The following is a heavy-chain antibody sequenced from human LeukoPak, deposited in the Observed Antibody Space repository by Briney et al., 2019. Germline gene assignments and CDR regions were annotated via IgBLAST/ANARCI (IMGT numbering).Heavy chain of an antibody. D-gene: IGHD4-23*01. CDR2: IYSGGST. CDR3: ARDSQRHNSGPS. CDR1: GFTVSSNY. Sequence: QPGGSLRLSCAASGFTVSSNYMSWVRQAPGKGLEWVSVIYSGGSTYYADSVKGRFTISRDNSKNTLYLQMNSLRAEDTAVYYCARDSQRHNSGPSGGQGPLVTVSS. J-gene: IGHJ4*02. V-gene: IGHV3-53*01.